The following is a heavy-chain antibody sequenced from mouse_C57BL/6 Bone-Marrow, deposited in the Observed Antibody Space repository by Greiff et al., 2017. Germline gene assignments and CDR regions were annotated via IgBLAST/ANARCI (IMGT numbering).Heavy chain of an antibody. D-gene: IGHD2-4*01. CDR2: INPNYGTT. J-gene: IGHJ3*01. CDR3: ARSRIYDYDGFAY. V-gene: IGHV1-39*01. Sequence: VQLQQSGPELVKPGASVKISCKASGYSFTDYNMNWVKQSNGKSLEWIGVINPNYGTTSYNQKFKGKATLTVDQSSSTAYMQLNSLTSEDSAVDYWARSRIYDYDGFAYWGQGTLVTVSA. CDR1: GYSFTDYN.